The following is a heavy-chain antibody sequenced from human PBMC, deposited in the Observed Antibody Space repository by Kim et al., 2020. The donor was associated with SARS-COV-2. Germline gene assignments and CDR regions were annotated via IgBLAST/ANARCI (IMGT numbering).Heavy chain of an antibody. CDR1: GGSFSGYQ. CDR2: INDRGST. CDR3: ASGVPGY. V-gene: IGHV4-34*01. Sequence: SETLSLTCSVYGGSFSGYQWSWIRQSPGRGLEWIGEINDRGSTNYNPSLKSRVTISVDTSKNQFSLKLTSVTAADTAVYYCASGVPGYWGQGTLVTVSS. J-gene: IGHJ4*02.